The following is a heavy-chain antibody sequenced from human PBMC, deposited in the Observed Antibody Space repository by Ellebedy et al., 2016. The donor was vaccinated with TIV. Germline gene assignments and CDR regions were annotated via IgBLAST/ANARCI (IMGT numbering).Heavy chain of an antibody. CDR2: IIPIFGTA. D-gene: IGHD4-11*01. V-gene: IGHV1-69*13. CDR1: GGTFSSYA. J-gene: IGHJ6*02. Sequence: ASVTVSCKASGGTFSSYAISWVRQAPGQGLEWMGGIIPIFGTANYAQKFQGRVTITADESTSTAYMELRSLRSEDTAVYYCARDARNGGRGMDVWGQGTTVTVSS. CDR3: ARDARNGGRGMDV.